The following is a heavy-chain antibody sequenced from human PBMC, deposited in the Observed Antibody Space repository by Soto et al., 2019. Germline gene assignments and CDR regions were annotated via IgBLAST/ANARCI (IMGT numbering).Heavy chain of an antibody. D-gene: IGHD2-15*01. CDR2: ISAYNGNT. CDR3: ARDRRPNFSGGSCYRMAH. Sequence: QVQLVQSGAEVKKPGASVKVSCKASGYTFTTYGISWVRQAPGQGLEWMGWISAYNGNTNYAQKLQGRVTMTTDTSTSIAYMELRSLRSDDTAVYYCARDRRPNFSGGSCYRMAHWGQGTLVTVSS. J-gene: IGHJ4*02. CDR1: GYTFTTYG. V-gene: IGHV1-18*01.